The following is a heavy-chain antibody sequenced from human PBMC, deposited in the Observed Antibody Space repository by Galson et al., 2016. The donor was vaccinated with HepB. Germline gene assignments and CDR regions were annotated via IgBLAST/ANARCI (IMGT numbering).Heavy chain of an antibody. Sequence: SVKVSCKASGYTFTSYYIHWVRQAPGQGLEWMAIIVPSDGSTSNAQKFQGRVTMTRDTSTSTVYMELSSLRSEDTAVYYCVRGELVTKTHDVVQHWGQGTVVTVSS. J-gene: IGHJ1*01. CDR3: VRGELVTKTHDVVQH. D-gene: IGHD2-21*02. V-gene: IGHV1-46*01. CDR2: IVPSDGST. CDR1: GYTFTSYY.